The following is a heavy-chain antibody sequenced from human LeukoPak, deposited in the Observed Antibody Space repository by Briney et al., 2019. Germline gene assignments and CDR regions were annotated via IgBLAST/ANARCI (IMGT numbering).Heavy chain of an antibody. V-gene: IGHV1-46*01. CDR3: AREAIVGATTGDGDYYFDY. CDR1: GYTFTSYY. D-gene: IGHD1-26*01. CDR2: INPSGGST. Sequence: ASVKVSCKASGYTFTSYYMHWVRQAPGQGLEWMGIINPSGGSTSYAQKFQGRVTMTRDTSTSTVYMELSSLRSEDTAVYYCAREAIVGATTGDGDYYFDYWGQGTLVTVSS. J-gene: IGHJ4*02.